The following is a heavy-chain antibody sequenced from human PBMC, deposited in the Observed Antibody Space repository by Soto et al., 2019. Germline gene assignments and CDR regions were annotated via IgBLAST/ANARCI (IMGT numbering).Heavy chain of an antibody. CDR1: GGSVDSVNHY. V-gene: IGHV4-30-4*01. D-gene: IGHD6-6*01. CDR2: IYNGGHT. CDR3: ATSEYSSLSINWFDP. J-gene: IGHJ5*02. Sequence: PSETLSLTCSVSGGSVDSVNHYWSGIRHPPGKGLEWIGYIYNGGHTFYNPSLKSRVKILVDKSRNQFSLRLSSVTAADTAVYFCATSEYSSLSINWFDPWGQGALVTVSS.